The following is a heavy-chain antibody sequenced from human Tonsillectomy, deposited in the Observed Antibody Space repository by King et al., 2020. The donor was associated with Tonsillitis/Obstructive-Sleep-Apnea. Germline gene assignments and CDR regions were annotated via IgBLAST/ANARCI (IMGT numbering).Heavy chain of an antibody. CDR2: IYYSGST. V-gene: IGHV4-59*08. CDR3: ASTRLHFTIFGVVIIDWFDP. Sequence: QLQESGPGLVKPSETLSLTCTVSGGSISSYYWSWIRQPPGKGLEWIGYIYYSGSTNYNPSLKCRVTISVDTSKNQFSLKLSSVTAADTAVYYCASTRLHFTIFGVVIIDWFDPWGQGTLVTVSS. D-gene: IGHD3-3*01. CDR1: GGSISSYY. J-gene: IGHJ5*02.